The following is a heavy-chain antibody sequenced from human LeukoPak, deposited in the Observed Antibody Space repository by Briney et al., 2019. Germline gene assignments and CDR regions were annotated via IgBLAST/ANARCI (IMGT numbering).Heavy chain of an antibody. D-gene: IGHD5-24*01. J-gene: IGHJ4*02. CDR2: IKQDGGEK. CDR1: GFTFSSYW. V-gene: IGHV3-7*01. CDR3: ARDLGGRDGSPYYFDY. Sequence: GGSLRLSCAASGFTFSSYWMSWVRQAPGKGLEWVANIKQDGGEKYYVDSVKGRFTISRDNAKNSLYLQMNSLRAEDTAVYYCARDLGGRDGSPYYFDYWGQGTLVTVSS.